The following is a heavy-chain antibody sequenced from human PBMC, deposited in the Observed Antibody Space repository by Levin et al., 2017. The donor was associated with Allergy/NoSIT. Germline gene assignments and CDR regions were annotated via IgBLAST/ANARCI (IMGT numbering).Heavy chain of an antibody. J-gene: IGHJ4*02. CDR3: ARDLDSSGFLDY. Sequence: PAASVKVSCKASGGTFSSYAISWVRQAPGQGLEWMGRIIPILGIANYAQKFQGRVTITADKSTSTAYMELSSLRSEDTAVYYCARDLDSSGFLDYWGQGTLVTVSS. V-gene: IGHV1-69*04. D-gene: IGHD3-22*01. CDR2: IIPILGIA. CDR1: GGTFSSYA.